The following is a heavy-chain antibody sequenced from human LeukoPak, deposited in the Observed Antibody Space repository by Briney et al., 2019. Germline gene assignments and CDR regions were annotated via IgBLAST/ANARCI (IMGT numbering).Heavy chain of an antibody. D-gene: IGHD3-22*01. V-gene: IGHV3-53*01. CDR2: IYSGGST. J-gene: IGHJ3*02. CDR1: GFTVSSNY. Sequence: GGSLRLSCAASGFTVSSNYMSWVRQAPGKGLEWVSVIYSGGSTYYADSVKGRFTISRDNSKNTLYLQMNSLRAEDTAVYYCARGPRDYYDSQNRGAFDIWGQGTMVTVSS. CDR3: ARGPRDYYDSQNRGAFDI.